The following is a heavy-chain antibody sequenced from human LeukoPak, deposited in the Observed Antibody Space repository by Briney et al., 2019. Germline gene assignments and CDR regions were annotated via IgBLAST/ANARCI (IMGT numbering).Heavy chain of an antibody. J-gene: IGHJ4*02. CDR2: INHSGST. CDR1: GGSFSGYY. V-gene: IGHV4-34*01. D-gene: IGHD3-16*02. CDR3: ARGRDYVWGSYRYYFDY. Sequence: PSETLSLTCAVYGGSFSGYYWSWIRQPPGKGLEWIGEINHSGSTNYNPSLKSRVTISVDTSENQFSLKLSSVTAADTAVYYCARGRDYVWGSYRYYFDYWGQGTLVTVSS.